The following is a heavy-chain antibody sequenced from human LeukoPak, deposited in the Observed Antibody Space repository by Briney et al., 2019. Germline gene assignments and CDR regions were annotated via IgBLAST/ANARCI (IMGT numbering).Heavy chain of an antibody. CDR2: ISWNSGSI. D-gene: IGHD6-13*01. CDR1: GFTFDDYA. V-gene: IGHV3-9*01. CDR3: AKDAYSSSPKYYFDY. J-gene: IGHJ4*02. Sequence: GRSLRLSCAASGFTFDDYAMHWARQAPGKGLEWVSGISWNSGSIGYADSVKGRFTISRDNAKNSLYLQMNSLRAEDTALYYCAKDAYSSSPKYYFDYWGQGTLVTVSS.